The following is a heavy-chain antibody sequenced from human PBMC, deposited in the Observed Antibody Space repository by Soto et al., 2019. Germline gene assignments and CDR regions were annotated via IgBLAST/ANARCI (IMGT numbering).Heavy chain of an antibody. D-gene: IGHD4-17*01. V-gene: IGHV3-48*02. CDR1: GFTFSNFN. CDR3: VGIPTVITGYYFDY. CDR2: ISSSTNTI. Sequence: EVQLVESGGGLIQPGGSLRLSCAASGFTFSNFNMNWVRQAPGKGLEWLSYISSSTNTIYYADSVKGRFTISRDNAKNSLYLQMNSLRDEDTAVYYCVGIPTVITGYYFDYWGQGTLVTVSS. J-gene: IGHJ4*02.